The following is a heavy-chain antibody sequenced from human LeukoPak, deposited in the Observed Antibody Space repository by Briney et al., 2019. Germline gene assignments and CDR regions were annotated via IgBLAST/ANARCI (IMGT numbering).Heavy chain of an antibody. V-gene: IGHV3-21*04. CDR3: ARAGYYGSGSYYRDFDY. CDR2: ISISGDDT. J-gene: IGHJ4*02. Sequence: GGSLRLSCAASGFTLISSAMSWVRQAPGKGLEWVSSISISGDDTYYADSVKGRFTISRDNAKNSLYLQMNSLRAEDTAVYYCARAGYYGSGSYYRDFDYWGQGTLVTVSS. D-gene: IGHD3-10*01. CDR1: GFTLISSA.